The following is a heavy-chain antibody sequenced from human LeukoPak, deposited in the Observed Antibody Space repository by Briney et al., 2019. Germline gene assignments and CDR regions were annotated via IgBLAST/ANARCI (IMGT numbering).Heavy chain of an antibody. CDR2: ISLDGSEE. D-gene: IGHD2-15*01. V-gene: IGHV3-30*02. J-gene: IGHJ4*02. CDR3: AKDRLGYCSGGSCYSVDY. Sequence: GGSLRLSCAASGFTFSDFGLHWVRQAPGKGLEWVAFISLDGSEEFYADSVKGRFTISRDTSKNTLYLQMNSLRAEDTAVYYCAKDRLGYCSGGSCYSVDYWGQGTLVTVSS. CDR1: GFTFSDFG.